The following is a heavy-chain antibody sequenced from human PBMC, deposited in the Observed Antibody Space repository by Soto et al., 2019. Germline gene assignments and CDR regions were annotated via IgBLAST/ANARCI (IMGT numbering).Heavy chain of an antibody. CDR2: ISYDGSTK. CDR1: GFTFSSFS. Sequence: QVQLVESGGGVVQPGRSLRLSCAASGFTFSSFSLHWVRQAPGKGLEWLALISYDGSTKYNADSVKGRFTVSRDNSNNTLYLHLSSLRPGDTAVYYCARTTTVAGTPEFDYWGQGTLVTVSS. V-gene: IGHV3-30-3*01. J-gene: IGHJ4*02. D-gene: IGHD6-19*01. CDR3: ARTTTVAGTPEFDY.